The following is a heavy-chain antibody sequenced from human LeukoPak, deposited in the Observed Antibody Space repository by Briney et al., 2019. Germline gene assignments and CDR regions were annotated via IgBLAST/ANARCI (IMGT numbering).Heavy chain of an antibody. CDR1: GYIFADYY. V-gene: IGHV1-2*06. J-gene: IGHJ4*02. CDR3: ARAKQWLPYDY. D-gene: IGHD6-19*01. CDR2: INPNSGGT. Sequence: EASVKVSCKASGYIFADYYMHWMRQAPGQGLEWMGRINPNSGGTNYAQKFQGRVTMTRDTSISTAYMELSRLRSDDTAVYYCARAKQWLPYDYWGQGTLVTVSS.